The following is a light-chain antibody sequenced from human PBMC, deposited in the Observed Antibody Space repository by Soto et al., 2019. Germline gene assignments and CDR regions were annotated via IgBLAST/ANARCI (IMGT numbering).Light chain of an antibody. Sequence: DIQLTQSPSFLSASVGDRVTITCRASQGISSYLAWYQQKPGKAPNLLIYAASTLQSGVPSRFSGSGSGTEFTLTISSLQPEVFAIYHCPQLNNYPLTFGGGTKVEIK. J-gene: IGKJ4*01. CDR3: PQLNNYPLT. CDR1: QGISSY. V-gene: IGKV1-9*01. CDR2: AAS.